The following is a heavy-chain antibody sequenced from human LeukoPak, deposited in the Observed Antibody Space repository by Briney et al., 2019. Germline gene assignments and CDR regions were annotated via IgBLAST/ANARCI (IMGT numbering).Heavy chain of an antibody. CDR1: GSDFDRYW. CDR2: IYPRDSDT. D-gene: IGHD6-6*01. Sequence: GESLKISCQGSGSDFDRYWIGWGRQLPGKGPEWMGMIYPRDSDTSYSPSFQGQVTISADTSTDTAHLQWARLKASDAGIYFCARQAPNPVRRHYSYHMDVWGRGTKVIVCS. J-gene: IGHJ6*03. CDR3: ARQAPNPVRRHYSYHMDV. V-gene: IGHV5-51*01.